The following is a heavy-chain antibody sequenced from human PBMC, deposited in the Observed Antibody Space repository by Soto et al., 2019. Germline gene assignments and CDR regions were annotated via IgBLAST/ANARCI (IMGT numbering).Heavy chain of an antibody. CDR1: RFTFPNYA. J-gene: IGHJ4*01. CDR2: ISGSGGST. D-gene: IGHD6-19*01. V-gene: IGHV3-23*01. CDR3: TKYSRGGAGSGWAHDD. Sequence: EVQLLESGGGLVQPGGSLRLACAASRFTFPNYAMSWVRQAPGKGLEWLAAISGSGGSTNYALPVKGRVTISRDNSKNTLYMQMNSLRVEDTALDYCTKYSRGGAGSGWAHDDWGHGTLVTVSS.